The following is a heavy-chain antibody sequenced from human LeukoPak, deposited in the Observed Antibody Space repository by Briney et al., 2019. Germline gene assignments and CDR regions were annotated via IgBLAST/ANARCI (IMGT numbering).Heavy chain of an antibody. CDR2: IYYSGST. Sequence: PSETLSLTCTVSGGSISSYYWSWIRQPPGKGLEWIGYIYYSGSTNYNPSLKSRVTISVDTSKNQFSLKLSSVTAADTAVYYCARVRGSYTFDCWGQGTLVTVSS. V-gene: IGHV4-59*01. D-gene: IGHD1-26*01. J-gene: IGHJ4*02. CDR3: ARVRGSYTFDC. CDR1: GGSISSYY.